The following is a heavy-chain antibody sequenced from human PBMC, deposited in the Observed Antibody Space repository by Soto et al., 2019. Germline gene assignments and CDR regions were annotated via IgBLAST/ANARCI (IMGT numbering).Heavy chain of an antibody. D-gene: IGHD6-19*01. CDR3: ARGSGWYFPFDY. Sequence: QVQLQESGPGLVKPSETLSLTCTVSGGSVSSGGYYWSWIRQPPGKGLEWIGYLHYSGNTHYSPSLKSRVTISVDTTKHHFSLKLSSVTAADTAVYYWARGSGWYFPFDYWGQGTLVTVSS. CDR2: LHYSGNT. J-gene: IGHJ4*02. V-gene: IGHV4-61*03. CDR1: GGSVSSGGYY.